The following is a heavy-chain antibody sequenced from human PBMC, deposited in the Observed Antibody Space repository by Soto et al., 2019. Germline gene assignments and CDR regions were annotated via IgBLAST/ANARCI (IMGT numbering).Heavy chain of an antibody. V-gene: IGHV3-11*01. CDR3: TRDPRITDF. CDR2: ISPGGDIT. D-gene: IGHD3-16*01. Sequence: GGSLRLSCAASGFSFRYHYMTWIRQAPGKGLELLSYISPGGDITNYVDSVKGRFTISRDNAKNSLFLHMNSLRAEDTAVYYCTRDPRITDFWGQGTLVTVSS. CDR1: GFSFRYHY. J-gene: IGHJ4*02.